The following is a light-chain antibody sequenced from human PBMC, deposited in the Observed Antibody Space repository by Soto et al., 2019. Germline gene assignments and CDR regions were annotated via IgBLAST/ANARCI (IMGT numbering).Light chain of an antibody. CDR3: MQALQTRT. V-gene: IGKV2-28*01. J-gene: IGKJ1*01. CDR2: LGS. Sequence: DIVMTQSPLSLPVTPGEPASISCRSSQSLLHSNGCNYLDWYLQKPGQSPQLLIYLGSNRATGVPDRLSGSGSGTDFTLKISRVEAEDVGVYYCMQALQTRTFGQGTKVEIK. CDR1: QSLLHSNGCNY.